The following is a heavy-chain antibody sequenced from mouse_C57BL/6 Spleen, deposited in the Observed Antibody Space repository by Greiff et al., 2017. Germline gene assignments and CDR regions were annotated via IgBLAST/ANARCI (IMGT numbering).Heavy chain of an antibody. Sequence: QVQLQQSGAELVRPGASVKLSCKASGYTFTDYYINWVKQRPGQGLEWIARIYPGSGNTYYNEKFKGKATLTAEKSSSTAYMQLSSLTSEDSAVYFCARSGSRYFDDWGQGTTLTVSS. D-gene: IGHD3-1*01. J-gene: IGHJ2*01. CDR1: GYTFTDYY. CDR2: IYPGSGNT. CDR3: ARSGSRYFDD. V-gene: IGHV1-76*01.